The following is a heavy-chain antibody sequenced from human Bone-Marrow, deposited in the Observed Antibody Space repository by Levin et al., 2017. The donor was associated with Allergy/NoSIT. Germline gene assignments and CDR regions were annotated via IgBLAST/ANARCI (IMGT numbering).Heavy chain of an antibody. CDR2: INWKSGVI. Sequence: SLKISCAASGFVFGDYAMYWVRQAPGKGLEWVSSINWKSGVIDYADSVKGRFTTSRDNAKNSLYLQMNSLRVEDTAFYYCFKEIGGVGDVVAGPVAVEGRPYCHGMGVWGQGTTVTVSS. J-gene: IGHJ6*02. D-gene: IGHD2-15*01. CDR3: FKEIGGVGDVVAGPVAVEGRPYCHGMGV. V-gene: IGHV3-9*01. CDR1: GFVFGDYA.